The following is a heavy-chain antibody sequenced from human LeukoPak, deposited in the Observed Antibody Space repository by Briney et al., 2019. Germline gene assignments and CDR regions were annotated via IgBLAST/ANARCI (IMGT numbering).Heavy chain of an antibody. CDR2: ISGSGGNT. D-gene: IGHD3-3*01. J-gene: IGHJ6*02. Sequence: GGYLTLYCVGSGFSFSSYAMSWVRQAPGKGLEWVSGISGSGGNTYYTDSIKGRFTISRDNSKNTLYLQMNSLRAEDTAVYYCAKRYDFWSGSFNYYNMDVWGQGTTVTVSS. V-gene: IGHV3-23*01. CDR3: AKRYDFWSGSFNYYNMDV. CDR1: GFSFSSYA.